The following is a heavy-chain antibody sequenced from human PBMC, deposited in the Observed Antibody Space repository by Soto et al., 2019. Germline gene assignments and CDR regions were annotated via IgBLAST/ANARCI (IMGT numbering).Heavy chain of an antibody. D-gene: IGHD1-26*01. CDR2: IYYSGST. J-gene: IGHJ6*02. CDR1: GGSISSGDYY. CDR3: ARVGGSYQFYYGMDV. Sequence: SETLSLTCTVSGGSISSGDYYWSWIRQPPGKGLEWIGYIYYSGSTYYNPSLKSRVTISVDTSKNQFSLKLSSVTAADTAVYYWARVGGSYQFYYGMDVWGQGTTVTVSS. V-gene: IGHV4-30-4*01.